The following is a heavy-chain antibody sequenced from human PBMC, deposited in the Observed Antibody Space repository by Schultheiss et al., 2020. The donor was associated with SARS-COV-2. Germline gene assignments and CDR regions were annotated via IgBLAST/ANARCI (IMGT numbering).Heavy chain of an antibody. CDR3: AHSRGEIMITFGGVGSNWFDP. D-gene: IGHD3-16*01. J-gene: IGHJ5*02. CDR2: IYWDDDK. V-gene: IGHV2-5*02. CDR1: GFSLSTSGVG. Sequence: SGPTLVKPTQTLTLTCTFSGFSLSTSGVGVGWIRQPPGKALEWLALIYWDDDKRYSPSLKSRLTITKDTSKNQVVLTMTNMDPVDTATYYCAHSRGEIMITFGGVGSNWFDPWGQGTLVTVSS.